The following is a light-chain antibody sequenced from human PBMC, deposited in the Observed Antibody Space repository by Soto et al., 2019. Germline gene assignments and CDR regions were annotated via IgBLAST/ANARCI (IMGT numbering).Light chain of an antibody. J-gene: IGLJ1*01. V-gene: IGLV2-14*01. CDR1: SSDVGGYNY. Sequence: QSVLTQPASVSGSPGQSITISCTGTSSDVGGYNYVSWYQHHPGKAPKLMIYEVINRPSGVSNRFSGSKSGNTASLTISGLQAEDESDYYCSSYTGSSTYVFGTGTKVTVL. CDR2: EVI. CDR3: SSYTGSSTYV.